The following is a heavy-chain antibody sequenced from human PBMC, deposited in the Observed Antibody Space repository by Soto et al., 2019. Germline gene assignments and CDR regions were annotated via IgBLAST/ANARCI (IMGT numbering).Heavy chain of an antibody. V-gene: IGHV1-8*01. J-gene: IGHJ6*02. Sequence: QVHLVQSGAEVKKPGASVKVSCTASGYAFNIYDIHWVRQSTGQGLGWMGWMTPKRETPGYAPKFQGRFTMTRDTSRSAVYMELSSLGSEDTAVYFCARGGHGFWSGETYYYAMDVWGQGTTVTVSS. CDR2: MTPKRETP. D-gene: IGHD3-3*01. CDR1: GYAFNIYD. CDR3: ARGGHGFWSGETYYYAMDV.